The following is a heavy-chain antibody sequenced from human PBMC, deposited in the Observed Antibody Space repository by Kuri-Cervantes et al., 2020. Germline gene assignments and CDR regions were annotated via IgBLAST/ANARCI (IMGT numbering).Heavy chain of an antibody. CDR1: GGTFSSYA. D-gene: IGHD3-16*01. CDR3: ARVYPLDDYVWGSPPGYFDY. CDR2: IIPIFGTA. V-gene: IGHV1-69*05. Sequence: SVKVSCKASGGTFSSYAISWVRQAPGQGLEWMGGIIPIFGTANYAQKFQGRVTITTDESTSTAYMELSSLRSEDTAVYYCARVYPLDDYVWGSPPGYFDYWGQGTLVTVSS. J-gene: IGHJ4*02.